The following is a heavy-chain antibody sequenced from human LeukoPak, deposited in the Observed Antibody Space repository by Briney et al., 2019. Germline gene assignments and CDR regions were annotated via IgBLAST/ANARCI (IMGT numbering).Heavy chain of an antibody. J-gene: IGHJ4*02. D-gene: IGHD6-13*01. V-gene: IGHV3-23*01. CDR3: AKELYSSSWYGY. CDR1: GFTFSSSA. Sequence: GGSLRLSCAASGFTFSSSAMSWVRQAPGKGLEWVSAISNNGGYTYYADSVQGRFTISRDNSKNTLYLQMNSLRAEDTAVYYCAKELYSSSWYGYWGQGTLVTVSS. CDR2: ISNNGGYT.